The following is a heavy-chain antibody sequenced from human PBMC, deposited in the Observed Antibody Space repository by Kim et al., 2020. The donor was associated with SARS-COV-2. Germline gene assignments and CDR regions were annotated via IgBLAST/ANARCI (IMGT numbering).Heavy chain of an antibody. D-gene: IGHD2-15*01. CDR2: IHRDGSST. J-gene: IGHJ3*02. V-gene: IGHV3-74*01. Sequence: GGSLRLSCAASGFTFSSHWMHWVRQAPGKGLVWVSRIHRDGSSTSYADSVKGRFTISRDNAKNTLYLQMNSLRAEDTAVYYCTRDVEVAAGGAFDIWGQGAMVTVS. CDR1: GFTFSSHW. CDR3: TRDVEVAAGGAFDI.